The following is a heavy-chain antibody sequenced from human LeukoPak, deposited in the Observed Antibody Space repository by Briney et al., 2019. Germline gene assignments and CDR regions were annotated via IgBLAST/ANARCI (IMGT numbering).Heavy chain of an antibody. CDR2: ITWDGGST. Sequence: PGGSLRLSCAASGFTFDDYTMHWVRQAPGKGLEGVSLITWDGGSTYYADSVKGRFTVSRDNSKNSLYLQMNSLRTEDTALYYCAKVSGRRGYSYMDVWGKGTTVTVSS. D-gene: IGHD3-3*01. CDR1: GFTFDDYT. CDR3: AKVSGRRGYSYMDV. V-gene: IGHV3-43*01. J-gene: IGHJ6*03.